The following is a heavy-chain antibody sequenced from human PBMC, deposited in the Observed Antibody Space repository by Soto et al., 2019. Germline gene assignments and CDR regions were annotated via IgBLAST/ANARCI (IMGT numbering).Heavy chain of an antibody. Sequence: QVQLQESGPGLVKPSQTLSLTCTVSGGSINSGGYCWSWIRQHPGKGLDWIGCISYGGSTSYNPCLRSRVTLSVDTSKNQFSRKLTSVTAADTAVYYCSRGILVWGQGALITVSS. CDR3: SRGILV. CDR2: ISYGGST. CDR1: GGSINSGGYC. J-gene: IGHJ4*02. V-gene: IGHV4-31*03. D-gene: IGHD5-18*01.